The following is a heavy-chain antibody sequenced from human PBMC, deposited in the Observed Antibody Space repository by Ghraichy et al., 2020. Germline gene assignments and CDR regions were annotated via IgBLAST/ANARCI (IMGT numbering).Heavy chain of an antibody. Sequence: SETLSLTCTVSGGSISSSSYYWGWIRQPPGKGLEWIGSIYYSGSTYYNPSLKSRVTISVDTSKNQFSLKLSSVTAADTAVYYCACSHYDILTGYYKTPRPSGAFDIWGQGTMVTVSS. J-gene: IGHJ3*02. CDR2: IYYSGST. D-gene: IGHD3-9*01. CDR3: ACSHYDILTGYYKTPRPSGAFDI. CDR1: GGSISSSSYY. V-gene: IGHV4-39*01.